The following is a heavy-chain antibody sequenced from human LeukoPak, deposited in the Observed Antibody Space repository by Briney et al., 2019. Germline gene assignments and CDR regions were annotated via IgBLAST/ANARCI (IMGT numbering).Heavy chain of an antibody. CDR3: ARGVEPLAANTLAY. D-gene: IGHD1-14*01. CDR2: LYSDGNT. CDR1: GFTVITND. J-gene: IGHJ4*02. V-gene: IGHV3-53*01. Sequence: GPLRLSCAASGFTVITNDMTWVRQAPGKGLEWVSVLYSDGNTKYADSVQGRFTISRDNSKNTLYLEMNSLSPDDTAVYYCARGVEPLAANTLAYWGQGTLVTVSS.